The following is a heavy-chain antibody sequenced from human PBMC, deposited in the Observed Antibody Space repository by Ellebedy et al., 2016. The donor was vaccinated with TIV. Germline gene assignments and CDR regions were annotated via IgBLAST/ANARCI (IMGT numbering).Heavy chain of an antibody. CDR1: GFTFSTCW. CDR3: ARGGLDMGDF. CDR2: ITYDGSMT. D-gene: IGHD2-2*03. J-gene: IGHJ4*02. Sequence: GESLKISCAASGFTFSTCWMDWVRQVPGKGLVWVSRITYDGSMTNYADTVKGRFTVSRDNAKNTLYLQMNSLRAEDTAVYYCARGGLDMGDFWGQGTLVTVSS. V-gene: IGHV3-74*01.